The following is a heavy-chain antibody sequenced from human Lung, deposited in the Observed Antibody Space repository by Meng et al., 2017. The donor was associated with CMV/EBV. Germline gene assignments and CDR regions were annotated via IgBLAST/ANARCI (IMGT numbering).Heavy chain of an antibody. V-gene: IGHV4-59*01. CDR1: GDSISSFY. Sequence: SXTLSLTCSVTGDSISSFYWTWIRQSPGKGLEWIGYFYYTGSANYNPSLKSRVTISGDTSKNQFSLRLSSVTAADTAVYYCAREYCASTGCYKGGRFDPWGQGXLVTVSS. CDR2: FYYTGSA. J-gene: IGHJ5*02. D-gene: IGHD2-2*02. CDR3: AREYCASTGCYKGGRFDP.